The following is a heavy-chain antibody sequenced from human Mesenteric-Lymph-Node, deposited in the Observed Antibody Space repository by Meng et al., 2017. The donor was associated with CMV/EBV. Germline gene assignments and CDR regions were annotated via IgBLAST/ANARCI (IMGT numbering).Heavy chain of an antibody. CDR3: VRTSGGGKEYFDY. V-gene: IGHV3-23*03. CDR2: IYSGDRRT. CDR1: GFTFSSYS. Sequence: GESLKISCAASGFTFSSYSMNWVRQAPGKGLEWVSLIYSGDRRTYYADSVEGRLTISRDDSTNTLYLHMDSLRADDTAVYYCVRTSGGGKEYFDYWGLGTLVTVSS. D-gene: IGHD2-8*02. J-gene: IGHJ4*02.